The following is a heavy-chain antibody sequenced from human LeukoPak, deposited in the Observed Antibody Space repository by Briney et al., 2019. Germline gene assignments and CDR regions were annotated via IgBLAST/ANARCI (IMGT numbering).Heavy chain of an antibody. D-gene: IGHD3-10*01. V-gene: IGHV1-2*02. CDR1: GYTFTGYY. J-gene: IGHJ4*02. CDR2: INPSSGGT. CDR3: ARVDNTLVRGAIPDYFGY. Sequence: RASVKVSCKASGYTFTGYYIHWVRQAPGQGLEWMGWINPSSGGTNYAQKFQGRVTMTRDTSISTAYMGLSRLRSDDTAVYYCARVDNTLVRGAIPDYFGYWGQGTLVTVSS.